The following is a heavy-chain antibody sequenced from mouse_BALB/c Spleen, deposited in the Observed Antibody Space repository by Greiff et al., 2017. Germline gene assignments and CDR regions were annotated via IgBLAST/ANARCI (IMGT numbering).Heavy chain of an antibody. J-gene: IGHJ3*01. D-gene: IGHD2-3*01. CDR3: TRDHDGYYFAY. V-gene: IGHV5-6-4*01. CDR2: ISSGGSYT. CDR1: GFTFSSYT. Sequence: EVKLMESGGGLVKPGGSLKLSCAASGFTFSSYTMSWVRQTPEKRLEWVATISSGGSYTYYPDSVKGRFTISRDNAKNTLYLQLSSLKSEDTAMYYCTRDHDGYYFAYWGQGTLVTVSA.